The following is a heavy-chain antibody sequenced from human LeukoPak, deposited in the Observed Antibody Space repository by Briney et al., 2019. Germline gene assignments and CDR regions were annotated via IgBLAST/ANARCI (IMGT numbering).Heavy chain of an antibody. J-gene: IGHJ5*02. Sequence: SETLSLTCAVYGGSFSGYYWSWIRHPPGKGLEWIGEINHSGSTNYNPSPKSRVTISVDTSKNQFSLKLSSVTAADTAVYYCARVISGYCSSTSCYSPNWFDPWGQGTLVTVSS. D-gene: IGHD2-2*01. CDR3: ARVISGYCSSTSCYSPNWFDP. CDR2: INHSGST. V-gene: IGHV4-34*01. CDR1: GGSFSGYY.